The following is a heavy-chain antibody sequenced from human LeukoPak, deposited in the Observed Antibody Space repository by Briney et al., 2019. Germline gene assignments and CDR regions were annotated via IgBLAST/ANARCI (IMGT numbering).Heavy chain of an antibody. Sequence: ASVKVSCTVSGYTLTELSMHLVRQAPGKGLEWMGGFDPEDGETIYAQKFQGRVTMTEDTSTDTAYMELSSLRSEDTAVYYCATVTITMVRGVRYGMDVWGKGTTVTVSS. J-gene: IGHJ6*04. CDR3: ATVTITMVRGVRYGMDV. CDR1: GYTLTELS. V-gene: IGHV1-24*01. D-gene: IGHD3-10*01. CDR2: FDPEDGET.